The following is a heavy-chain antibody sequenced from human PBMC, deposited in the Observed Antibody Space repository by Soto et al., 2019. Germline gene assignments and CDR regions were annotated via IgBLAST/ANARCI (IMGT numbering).Heavy chain of an antibody. V-gene: IGHV3-30-3*01. D-gene: IGHD6-13*01. CDR2: ISYDGSNK. CDR3: ARAGGSNKFYYYYYGMDV. CDR1: GFTFSSYA. J-gene: IGHJ6*02. Sequence: PGGSLRLSCAASGFTFSSYAIHWVRQAPGKGLEWVTVISYDGSNKYYADSVKGRFTISRDNSKSTLYLQMNSLRAEDTAVYYCARAGGSNKFYYYYYGMDVWGQGTTVTVPS.